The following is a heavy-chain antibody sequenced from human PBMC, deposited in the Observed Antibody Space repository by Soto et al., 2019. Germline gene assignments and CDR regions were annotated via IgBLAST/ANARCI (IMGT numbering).Heavy chain of an antibody. D-gene: IGHD3-10*01. J-gene: IGHJ6*02. CDR3: ARELLWFGEGRYGMDV. CDR2: TYYRSKWYN. Sequence: PSQTLSLTCAISGDSVSSNSAAWNWIRQSPSRGLEWLGRTYYRSKWYNDYAVSVKSRITINPDTSKNQFSLQLNSVTPEDTAVYCCARELLWFGEGRYGMDVWGQGTTVTVSS. CDR1: GDSVSSNSAA. V-gene: IGHV6-1*01.